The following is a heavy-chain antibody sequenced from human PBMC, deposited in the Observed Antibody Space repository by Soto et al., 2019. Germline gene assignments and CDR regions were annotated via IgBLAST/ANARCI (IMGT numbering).Heavy chain of an antibody. Sequence: QVQLVESEGGVVQPGRSLRLSCAASGYTFSNHAMHWVRQAPGKGLEWVAVISDDGSNTYYADSVKGRFTISRDNSKNTMDLQMSSLRTEDTAVYYCAREHDADPPGYFDSWGQGTLVTVSS. V-gene: IGHV3-30-3*01. D-gene: IGHD1-1*01. CDR1: GYTFSNHA. CDR2: ISDDGSNT. CDR3: AREHDADPPGYFDS. J-gene: IGHJ4*02.